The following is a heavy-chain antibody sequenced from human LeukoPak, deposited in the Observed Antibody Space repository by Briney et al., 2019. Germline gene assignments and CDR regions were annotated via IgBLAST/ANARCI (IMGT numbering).Heavy chain of an antibody. J-gene: IGHJ4*02. CDR1: GFTFGSYT. V-gene: IGHV3-48*02. CDR2: ISTSSSTI. D-gene: IGHD4-23*01. Sequence: SGGPLRLSCAASGFTFGSYTMHWVRQAPGKGLEGVSYISTSSSTIYYADSVKGRFIISRDNARNSLYLQMNSLRDEDTAVYYCARDNSGGNSGMDYWGQGTLVAVSS. CDR3: ARDNSGGNSGMDY.